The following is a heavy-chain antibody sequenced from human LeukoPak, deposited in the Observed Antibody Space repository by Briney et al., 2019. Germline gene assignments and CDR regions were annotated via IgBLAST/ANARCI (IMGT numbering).Heavy chain of an antibody. CDR2: ISSSSSYI. Sequence: GGPLRLSCAASGFTFSTYSMNWVRQAPGKGLEWVSSISSSSSYIYYADSVKGRFTISRDNAKNSLYLQMNSLRAEDTAVYYCARDKQDTIFGVAGFNYYYYYMDVWGKGTTVTVSS. V-gene: IGHV3-21*01. D-gene: IGHD3-3*01. CDR3: ARDKQDTIFGVAGFNYYYYYMDV. J-gene: IGHJ6*03. CDR1: GFTFSTYS.